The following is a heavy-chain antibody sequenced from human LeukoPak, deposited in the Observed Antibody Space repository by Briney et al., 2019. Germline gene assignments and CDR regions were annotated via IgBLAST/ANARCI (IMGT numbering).Heavy chain of an antibody. Sequence: GASVKVSCKASGYTFTSYDINWVRQATGQGLEWMGWMNPNSGNTGYAQKFQGRVTITRNTSISTAYMELSSLRSEDTAVYYCASHPKTTMVRGVIISERGFDYWGQGTLVTVSS. CDR2: MNPNSGNT. J-gene: IGHJ4*02. D-gene: IGHD3-10*01. V-gene: IGHV1-8*03. CDR1: GYTFTSYD. CDR3: ASHPKTTMVRGVIISERGFDY.